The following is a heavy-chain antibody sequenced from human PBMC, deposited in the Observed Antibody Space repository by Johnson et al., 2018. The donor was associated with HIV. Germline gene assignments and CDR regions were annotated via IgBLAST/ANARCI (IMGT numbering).Heavy chain of an antibody. V-gene: IGHV3-33*06. CDR1: GFTFNSYG. J-gene: IGHJ3*02. CDR2: IWYDGSNK. D-gene: IGHD6-13*01. Sequence: VQLVESGGGVVQPGRSLRLSCAASGFTFNSYGMHWVRQAPGKGLEWVAVIWYDGSNKYYADSVKGRFTISRDNSKNTLSLQMNSLRAEDTAVYYCVKGIDSSSWYAFDIWGQGTMVTVSS. CDR3: VKGIDSSSWYAFDI.